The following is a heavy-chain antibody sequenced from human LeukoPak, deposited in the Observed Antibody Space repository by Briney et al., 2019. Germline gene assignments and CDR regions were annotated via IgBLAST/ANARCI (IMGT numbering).Heavy chain of an antibody. CDR1: GGTFSSYA. Sequence: SVKVSCKASGGTFSSYAISWVRQAPGQGLEWMGGIIPIFGTANYAQKFQGRVTITADESTSTAYMELSSLRSEDTAVYYCARTSIAARRANAFDIWGQGTMVTVSS. V-gene: IGHV1-69*01. D-gene: IGHD6-6*01. J-gene: IGHJ3*02. CDR3: ARTSIAARRANAFDI. CDR2: IIPIFGTA.